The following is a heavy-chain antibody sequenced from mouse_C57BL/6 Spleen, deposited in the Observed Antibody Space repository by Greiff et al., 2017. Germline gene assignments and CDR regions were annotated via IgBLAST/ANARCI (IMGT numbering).Heavy chain of an antibody. CDR2: IDPEDGDT. J-gene: IGHJ3*01. V-gene: IGHV14-1*01. D-gene: IGHD3-3*01. CDR1: GFNIKDYY. CDR3: TTRDVGGFAY. Sequence: VQLQQSGAELVRPGASVKLSCTASGFNIKDYYMHWVKQRPEQGLEWIGRIDPEDGDTEYAPKFQGKATMTAYTSSNTAYLQLSSLTSEDTAVYYCTTRDVGGFAYWGQGTLVTVSA.